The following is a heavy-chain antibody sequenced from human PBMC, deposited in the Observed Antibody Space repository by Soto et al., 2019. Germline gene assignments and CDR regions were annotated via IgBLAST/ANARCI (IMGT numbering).Heavy chain of an antibody. V-gene: IGHV3-30*03. Sequence: GGSLRLSCAASGFTFSSYGMHWVRQAPGKGLEWVAVISYDGSNKYYADSVKGRFTISRDNSKNTLYLQMNSLRAEDTAVYYCRMVRGMTYGMDVWGQGTTVTVSS. CDR3: RMVRGMTYGMDV. J-gene: IGHJ6*02. D-gene: IGHD3-10*01. CDR2: ISYDGSNK. CDR1: GFTFSSYG.